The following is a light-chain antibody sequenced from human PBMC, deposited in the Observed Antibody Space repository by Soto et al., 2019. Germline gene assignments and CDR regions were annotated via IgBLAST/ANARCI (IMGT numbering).Light chain of an antibody. CDR2: DAS. CDR3: QHMRT. CDR1: QSISSW. Sequence: VDRVTITCRASQSISSWLAWYQQKPGKAPKFLIYDASTLESGVPSRFSGSGFGTEFSLTISSLQPDDFGSYYCQHMRTFGQGTKVDIK. V-gene: IGKV1-5*01. J-gene: IGKJ1*01.